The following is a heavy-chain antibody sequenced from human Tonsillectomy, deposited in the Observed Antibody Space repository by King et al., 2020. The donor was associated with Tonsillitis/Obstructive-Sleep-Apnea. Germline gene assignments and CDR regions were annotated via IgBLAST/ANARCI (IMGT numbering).Heavy chain of an antibody. V-gene: IGHV3-48*03. Sequence: AQLVQSGGGLVQPGGSLRLSCAASGFTFSSYEMNWVRQAPGKGLQWVSYISSSGSTIYYADSVKGRFTIPRDNAKNSLYPQMNSLRAEDTAVYYCARVPPTTAGGYWGQGTLVTVSS. J-gene: IGHJ4*02. CDR1: GFTFSSYE. D-gene: IGHD1-1*01. CDR2: ISSSGSTI. CDR3: ARVPPTTAGGY.